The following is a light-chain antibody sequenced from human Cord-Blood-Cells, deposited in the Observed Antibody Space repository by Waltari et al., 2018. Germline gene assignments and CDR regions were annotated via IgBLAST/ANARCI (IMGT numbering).Light chain of an antibody. CDR3: YSTDSSGNHRV. CDR1: ALPKKY. J-gene: IGLJ2*01. V-gene: IGLV3-10*01. CDR2: EDS. Sequence: SYELTQPPSVSVSPGQTARITCSGDALPKKYAYWYPQKSGQAPVLVIYEDSKRPPGIPEGFSGSSSGTMATLTISGAQVEDEADYYCYSTDSSGNHRVFGGGTKLTVL.